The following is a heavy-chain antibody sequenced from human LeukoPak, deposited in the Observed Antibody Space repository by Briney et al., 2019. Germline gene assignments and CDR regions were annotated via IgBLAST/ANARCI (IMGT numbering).Heavy chain of an antibody. CDR2: ISGDGVTT. CDR1: GFTFSNYL. V-gene: IGHV3-23*01. CDR3: AFRIVLMVPDAFDI. D-gene: IGHD2-8*01. J-gene: IGHJ3*02. Sequence: GGSLRLSCAASGFTFSNYLMTWVRQPPGKGLEWVSVISGDGVTTYYADSVKGRFTISRDNSKNTLYLQMNSLRVEDTAVYYCAFRIVLMVPDAFDIWGQGTMVTVSS.